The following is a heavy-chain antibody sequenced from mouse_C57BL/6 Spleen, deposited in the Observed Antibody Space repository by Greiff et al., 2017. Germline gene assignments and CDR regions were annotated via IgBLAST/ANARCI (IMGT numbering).Heavy chain of an antibody. V-gene: IGHV1-52*01. D-gene: IGHD1-1*01. CDR2: IDPSDSET. Sequence: QVQLQQPGAELVRPGSSVKLSCKASGYTFTSYWMHWVKQRPIQGLEWIGNIDPSDSETHYNQKFKDKATLTVDKSSSTAYMQLSSLTSEDSAVYVCARGAFITTVVAPVDYWGKGTTLTVSS. J-gene: IGHJ2*01. CDR1: GYTFTSYW. CDR3: ARGAFITTVVAPVDY.